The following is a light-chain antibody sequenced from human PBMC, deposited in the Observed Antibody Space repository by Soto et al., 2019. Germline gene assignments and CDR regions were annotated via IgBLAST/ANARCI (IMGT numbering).Light chain of an antibody. CDR3: RQYGSSPPLT. CDR2: GAS. CDR1: QSVSSSY. J-gene: IGKJ4*01. Sequence: EIVLTQSPGTLSLSPGERATLSCRASQSVSSSYLAWYQQKPGQAPRLLIYGASSRATGIPDRFSGSGSGTEFSILISRLEDDDFAVFYYRQYGSSPPLTFGGGTKVEIK. V-gene: IGKV3-20*01.